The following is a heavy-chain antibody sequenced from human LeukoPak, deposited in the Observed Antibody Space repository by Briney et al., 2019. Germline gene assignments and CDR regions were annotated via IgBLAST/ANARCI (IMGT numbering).Heavy chain of an antibody. J-gene: IGHJ4*02. V-gene: IGHV1-18*04. CDR1: GYTFNKHG. CDR3: ARGPSNTSGWSPYFDY. Sequence: ASVKVSCKASGYTFNKHGITWVRQAPGQGLEWMGWISAYNGDTKYGQKFQGRVTLPTDTSASTAYMELRSLRSDDTAVYYCARGPSNTSGWSPYFDYWGQGALVTVSS. CDR2: ISAYNGDT. D-gene: IGHD6-19*01.